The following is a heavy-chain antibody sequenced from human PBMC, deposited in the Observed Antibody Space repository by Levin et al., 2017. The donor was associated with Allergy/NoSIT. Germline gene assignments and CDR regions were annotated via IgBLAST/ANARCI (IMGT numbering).Heavy chain of an antibody. J-gene: IGHJ4*02. Sequence: GESLKISCAASGFTVSSNYMSWVRQAPGKGLEWVSVIYSGGSTYYADSVKGRFTISRDNSKNTLYLQMNSLRAEDTAVYYCAREVRGGDCYYDYWGQGTLVTVSS. V-gene: IGHV3-53*01. CDR1: GFTVSSNY. CDR3: AREVRGGDCYYDY. D-gene: IGHD2-21*02. CDR2: IYSGGST.